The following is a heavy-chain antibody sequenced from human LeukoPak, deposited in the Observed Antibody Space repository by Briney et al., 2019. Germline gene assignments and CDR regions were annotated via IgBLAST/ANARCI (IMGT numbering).Heavy chain of an antibody. J-gene: IGHJ4*02. CDR1: GYTFTDHY. CDR3: ARYSSGWYYFDY. Sequence: ASVKVSCKASGYTFTDHYIHWLRQAPGQGLEWMGWINPNSGGTNYAQKFQGRVTMTRDTSISTAYMELSRLRSDDTAVYYCARYSSGWYYFDYWGQGTPVTVSS. CDR2: INPNSGGT. V-gene: IGHV1-2*02. D-gene: IGHD6-19*01.